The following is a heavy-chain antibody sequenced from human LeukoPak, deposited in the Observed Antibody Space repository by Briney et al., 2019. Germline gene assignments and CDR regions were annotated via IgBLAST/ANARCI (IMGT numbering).Heavy chain of an antibody. Sequence: SETLSLTCTVSGGSISGYYWSWIRQPPGKGPEWIGYIYYSGTTNYNPSLRSRVTISVDTSKNQFSLRLSSVTATDTAVYYCARLHSSRAEEFDPWGQGTLVTVSS. CDR2: IYYSGTT. V-gene: IGHV4-59*01. CDR1: GGSISGYY. J-gene: IGHJ5*02. CDR3: ARLHSSRAEEFDP.